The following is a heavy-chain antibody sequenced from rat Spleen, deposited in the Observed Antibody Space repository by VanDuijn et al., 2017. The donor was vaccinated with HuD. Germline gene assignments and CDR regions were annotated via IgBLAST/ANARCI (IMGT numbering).Heavy chain of an antibody. CDR3: TRDFGDY. V-gene: IGHV2S12*01. CDR2: ISSGGST. J-gene: IGHJ2*01. Sequence: QVQLKESGPGLVQPSQTLSLTCTVSGFSLTSNGVSWVRQTPGKGLEWIAAISSGGSTYYNSALKSRLSINRDTSKSQVFLKINSLQSDDTAIYFCTRDFGDYWGQGVMVTVSS. D-gene: IGHD4-3*01. CDR1: GFSLTSNG.